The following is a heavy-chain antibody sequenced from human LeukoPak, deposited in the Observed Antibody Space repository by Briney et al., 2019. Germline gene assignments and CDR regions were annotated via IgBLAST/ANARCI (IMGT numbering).Heavy chain of an antibody. CDR3: AKDREYSSSSSFDY. V-gene: IGHV1-2*02. D-gene: IGHD6-6*01. CDR1: GYTFTGYY. Sequence: GASVKVSCKASGYTFTGYYMHWVRQAPGQGLEWMGWINPNSGGTNYAQKFQGRVTMTRDTSISTAYMELSSLRAEDTALYYCAKDREYSSSSSFDYWGQGTLVTVSS. CDR2: INPNSGGT. J-gene: IGHJ4*02.